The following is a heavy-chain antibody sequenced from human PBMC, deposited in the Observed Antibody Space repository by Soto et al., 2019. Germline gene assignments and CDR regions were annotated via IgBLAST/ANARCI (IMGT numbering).Heavy chain of an antibody. CDR2: ISDDGSST. CDR3: APRHDSVFDN. Sequence: PGGSLRLSCAASGFTFSSYWMHWVRQAPGKGLVWVSRISDDGSSTTYADSVRGRFTIARDNAKNTLYLEISSLRAGDTGVYYCAPRHDSVFDNWGQGTLVTVSS. J-gene: IGHJ4*02. CDR1: GFTFSSYW. V-gene: IGHV3-74*03. D-gene: IGHD2-15*01.